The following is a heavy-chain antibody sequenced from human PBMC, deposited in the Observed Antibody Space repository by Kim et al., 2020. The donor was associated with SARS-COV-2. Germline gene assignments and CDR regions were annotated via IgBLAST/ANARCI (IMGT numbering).Heavy chain of an antibody. Sequence: GGSLRLSCEASGFILSDHYMDWVRQAPGKGLEWVARTTNKANKYTTEYAAAVQGRFTISRDDSKNSLYLQMNSLKTEDTAVYYCATLLGYCSNIRCYSYFRHWGQGTLVTVSS. CDR3: ATLLGYCSNIRCYSYFRH. CDR1: GFILSDHY. V-gene: IGHV3-72*01. J-gene: IGHJ1*01. D-gene: IGHD2-2*02. CDR2: TTNKANKYTT.